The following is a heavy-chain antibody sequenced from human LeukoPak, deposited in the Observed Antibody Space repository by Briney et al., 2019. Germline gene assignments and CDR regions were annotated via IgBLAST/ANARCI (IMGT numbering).Heavy chain of an antibody. V-gene: IGHV3-23*05. D-gene: IGHD3-10*01. CDR1: GFTFSSYA. CDR3: GRHAYGGSPPLS. CDR2: IYVSGTT. J-gene: IGHJ4*02. Sequence: GGSLRLSCAASGFTFSSYAMSWVRQAPGKRLEWLAFIYVSGTTFYAASVKGRFTISRDNSKNMVYLQMSNLRAEDTALYYCGRHAYGGSPPLSWGQGALVTVSS.